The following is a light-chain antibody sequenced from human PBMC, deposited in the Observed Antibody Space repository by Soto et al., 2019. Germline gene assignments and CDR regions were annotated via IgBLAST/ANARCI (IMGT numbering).Light chain of an antibody. Sequence: DIQLTQSPSFLSASVGDRVTITCRASQGISSYLAWYQQKPGKAPKLLIYAASTLQSGVPSRFSGSGSGTEFTLTISSLQPEDFATYYCQQLRGVTFGPGTKVDIK. CDR3: QQLRGVT. CDR2: AAS. V-gene: IGKV1-9*01. CDR1: QGISSY. J-gene: IGKJ3*01.